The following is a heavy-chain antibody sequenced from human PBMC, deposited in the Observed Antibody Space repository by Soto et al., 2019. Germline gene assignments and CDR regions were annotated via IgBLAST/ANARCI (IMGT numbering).Heavy chain of an antibody. Sequence: QVQLVQSGAEVKKPGASVKVSCKASGYTFTGYYMHWVRQAPGQGLAWMGWINPNSGGTNYAQKVQGRVTMTRDTSISTAYMELSRLRSDDTAVYYCARGAPNGDIDYWGQGTLVTVSS. V-gene: IGHV1-2*02. CDR1: GYTFTGYY. CDR2: INPNSGGT. CDR3: ARGAPNGDIDY. J-gene: IGHJ4*02. D-gene: IGHD4-17*01.